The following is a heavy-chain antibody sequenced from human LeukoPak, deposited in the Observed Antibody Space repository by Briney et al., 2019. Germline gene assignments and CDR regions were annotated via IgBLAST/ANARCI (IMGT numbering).Heavy chain of an antibody. CDR1: GFTFSKYW. Sequence: PGGSLRLSRAASGFTFSKYWMLWVRQAPGKGLESVSRINTDGTVTTYADSVKGRFTGSRDNADNTMFLQMNSVRDEDTAVYYCATKQWLAPPPDSWGQGTPVTVSS. CDR3: ATKQWLAPPPDS. CDR2: INTDGTVT. J-gene: IGHJ4*02. V-gene: IGHV3-74*01. D-gene: IGHD6-19*01.